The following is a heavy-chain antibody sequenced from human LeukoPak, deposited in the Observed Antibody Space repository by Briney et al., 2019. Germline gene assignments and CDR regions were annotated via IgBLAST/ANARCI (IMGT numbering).Heavy chain of an antibody. Sequence: PSETLSLTCNVSGGSIRGYYWSWIRQPPGKGLEWIGYIYSSGSTNYNPSLKSRVTISVDTSKNQFSLKLNSVTAADTAVYYCARGPYSSSWYFPYYFDYWGQGTLVTVSS. CDR1: GGSIRGYY. D-gene: IGHD6-13*01. V-gene: IGHV4-59*12. J-gene: IGHJ4*02. CDR3: ARGPYSSSWYFPYYFDY. CDR2: IYSSGST.